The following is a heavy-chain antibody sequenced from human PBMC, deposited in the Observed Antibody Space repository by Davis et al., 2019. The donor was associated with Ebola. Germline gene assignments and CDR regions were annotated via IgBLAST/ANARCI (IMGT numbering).Heavy chain of an antibody. D-gene: IGHD3-22*01. V-gene: IGHV4-39*01. J-gene: IGHJ4*02. CDR3: ASMTYYYDRSGYSPDY. CDR1: SGSISSSSYY. Sequence: SETLSLTCTVSSGSISSSSYYWGWIRQPPEKGLEWIASIYYTGTTNYNPSLRSRVTISVDTSKNQFSLRLNSVTAADSAMYYCASMTYYYDRSGYSPDYWGQGTLVTVSS. CDR2: IYYTGTT.